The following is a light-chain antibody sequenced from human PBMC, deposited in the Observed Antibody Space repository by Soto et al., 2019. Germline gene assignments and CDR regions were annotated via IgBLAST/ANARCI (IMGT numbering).Light chain of an antibody. J-gene: IGKJ5*01. CDR3: QQYGSSPRIT. Sequence: EIVLTQSPGTLSLSPGERATLSCRASQSVSSSYLAWYQQKPGQAPRLLIHGASSRATGIPDRISGSGSGTDFTLTISRLEPEDFAVYYCQQYGSSPRITFGQGTRLEIK. CDR2: GAS. V-gene: IGKV3-20*01. CDR1: QSVSSSY.